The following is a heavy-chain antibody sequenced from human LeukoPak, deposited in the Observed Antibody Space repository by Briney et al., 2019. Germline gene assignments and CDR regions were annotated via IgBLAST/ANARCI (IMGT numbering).Heavy chain of an antibody. D-gene: IGHD4-23*01. J-gene: IGHJ5*02. CDR1: GGSISSGGYY. V-gene: IGHV4-31*03. CDR3: ARAPYGGIIWFDP. CDR2: IYYSGST. Sequence: PSETLSLTCTVSGGSISSGGYYWSWIRQHPGKGLEWIGYIYYSGSTYYNPSLKSRVTISVDTSKNQFSLKLSSVTAADTAVYYCARAPYGGIIWFDPWGQGTLVTVSS.